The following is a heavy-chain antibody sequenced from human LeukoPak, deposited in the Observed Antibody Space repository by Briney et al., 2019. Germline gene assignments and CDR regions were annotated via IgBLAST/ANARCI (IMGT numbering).Heavy chain of an antibody. CDR1: GFTFSSYG. CDR2: IRYDGSNK. J-gene: IGHJ4*02. Sequence: PGGSLRLSCAASGFTFSSYGMHWVRQAPGKGLERVAFIRYDGSNKDYADSVKGRFTISRDNSKNTQYPQMNSLRAEDTAVYYCARDPQLLYWGQGTLVIVSS. CDR3: ARDPQLLY. V-gene: IGHV3-30*02. D-gene: IGHD3-10*01.